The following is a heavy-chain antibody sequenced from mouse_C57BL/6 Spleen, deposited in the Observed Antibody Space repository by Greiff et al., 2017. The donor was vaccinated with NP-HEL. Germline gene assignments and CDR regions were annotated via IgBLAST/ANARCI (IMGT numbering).Heavy chain of an antibody. CDR1: GYSFTSYY. V-gene: IGHV1-66*01. D-gene: IGHD1-2*01. CDR2: IYPGSGNT. Sequence: VQLQQPGPELVKPGASVKISCKASGYSFTSYYIHWVKQRPGQGLEWIGWIYPGSGNTKYNEKFKGKATLTADTSSSTAYMQLSSLTSEDSAVYYCANGYTSAYWGQGTLVTVSA. J-gene: IGHJ3*01. CDR3: ANGYTSAY.